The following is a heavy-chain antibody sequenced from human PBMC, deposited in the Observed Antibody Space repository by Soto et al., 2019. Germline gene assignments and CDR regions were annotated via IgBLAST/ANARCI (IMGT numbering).Heavy chain of an antibody. V-gene: IGHV3-23*01. CDR1: GFAFDKSA. D-gene: IGHD4-17*01. Sequence: EVELLESGGGVVQPGGSLRLSCVAPGFAFDKSAMTWVRQAPGKGLEWVSIISGRGYMTESGDSVKGRFTTSRDNSKNTVYLQMDSLRGEDTARYYCVKAIAVTTDFDHWGQGALVTVAS. J-gene: IGHJ4*02. CDR2: ISGRGYMT. CDR3: VKAIAVTTDFDH.